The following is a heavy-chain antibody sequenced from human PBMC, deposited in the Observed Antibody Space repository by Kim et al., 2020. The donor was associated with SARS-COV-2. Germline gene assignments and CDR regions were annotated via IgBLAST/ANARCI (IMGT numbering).Heavy chain of an antibody. V-gene: IGHV3-30*18. CDR3: AKDTPSDWIDAFDI. J-gene: IGHJ3*02. CDR2: ISYDGSNK. CDR1: GFTFSSYG. D-gene: IGHD3-9*01. Sequence: GGSLRLSCAASGFTFSSYGMHWVRQAPGKGLEWVAVISYDGSNKYYADSVKGRFTISIDNSKNTLYLQMNSLRAEDTAVYYCAKDTPSDWIDAFDIWGQGTMVTVSS.